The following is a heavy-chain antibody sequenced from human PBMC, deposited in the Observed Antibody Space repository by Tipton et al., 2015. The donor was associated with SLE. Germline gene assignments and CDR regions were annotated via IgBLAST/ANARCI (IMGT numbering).Heavy chain of an antibody. V-gene: IGHV4-39*07. D-gene: IGHD3-3*01. CDR3: ARHDEDFWSETRFDP. Sequence: LSLTCTVSGGSISSSPYYWGWISQPPWKGLEVSGRVFHSGSTHYNPSVKSRVTKSMDTSKNQFYRRLSSVSAADTAVYYCARHDEDFWSETRFDPWGQGTPVTVSS. CDR2: VFHSGST. CDR1: GGSISSSPYY. J-gene: IGHJ5*02.